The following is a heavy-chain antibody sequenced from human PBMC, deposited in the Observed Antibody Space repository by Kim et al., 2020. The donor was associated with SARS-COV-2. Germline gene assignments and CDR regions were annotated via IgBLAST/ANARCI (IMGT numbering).Heavy chain of an antibody. CDR1: ASTVSSSY. D-gene: IGHD3-22*01. J-gene: IGHJ6*02. CDR2: IYSDGRT. CDR3: AKAGRSGYYGNYYYYGMDV. V-gene: IGHV3-53*01. Sequence: GGSLRLSCAASASTVSSSYMSWVRQAPGKGLEWVSVIYSDGRTHYADSVKGRFTISRDNSKNTLYLQMNSLRAEDTAVYYCAKAGRSGYYGNYYYYGMDVWGQGTTVTVSS.